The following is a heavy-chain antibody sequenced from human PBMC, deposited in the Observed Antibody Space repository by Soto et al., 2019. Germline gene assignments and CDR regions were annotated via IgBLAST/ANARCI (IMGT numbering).Heavy chain of an antibody. CDR1: GFTFSSYW. J-gene: IGHJ4*02. Sequence: GGSLKLSCAAPGFTFSSYWMSWVRQAPGKGLEWVANIKQDGSEKYYVDSVKGRFTISRDNAKNSLYLQMNSLRAEDTAVYYCARDQWLGYDYWGQGTLVTVSS. D-gene: IGHD6-19*01. V-gene: IGHV3-7*01. CDR2: IKQDGSEK. CDR3: ARDQWLGYDY.